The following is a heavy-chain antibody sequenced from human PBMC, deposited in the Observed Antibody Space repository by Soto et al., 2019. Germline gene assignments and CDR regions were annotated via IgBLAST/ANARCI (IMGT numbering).Heavy chain of an antibody. CDR3: AAAPRY. CDR2: IYYSGST. Sequence: QVQLHESGPGLVKPSETLSLTCSVSGGSIRCYYWSMIRQTPEKGLEWIGYIYYSGSTNYNPSLTSRVTLLLDMYKTQVSLKLTSVSAADTAVYYCAAAPRYWGQGILVTVSS. CDR1: GGSIRCYY. V-gene: IGHV4-59*01. D-gene: IGHD2-15*01. J-gene: IGHJ4*02.